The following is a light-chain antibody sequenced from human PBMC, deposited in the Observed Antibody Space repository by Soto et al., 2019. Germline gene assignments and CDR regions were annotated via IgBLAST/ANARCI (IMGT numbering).Light chain of an antibody. V-gene: IGKV3-15*01. CDR3: QQYYNGRPPVT. J-gene: IGKJ4*01. CDR2: GAS. Sequence: DIVVTQSPATLSVSPGERATLSCRASQSVSTNLAWYQHKLGQAPRLLIYGASTRVTGIPARFSGSGSGTDFTLTISYLKSEDFGIYYCQQYYNGRPPVTFGGGTKVES. CDR1: QSVSTN.